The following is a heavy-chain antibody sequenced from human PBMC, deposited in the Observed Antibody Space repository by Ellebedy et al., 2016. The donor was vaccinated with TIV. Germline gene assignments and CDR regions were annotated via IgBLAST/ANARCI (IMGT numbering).Heavy chain of an antibody. J-gene: IGHJ6*02. Sequence: GESLKISCAGSGFTFSSYWMSWVRQAPGKRLEWVANIKYDGSREYYVDSVKGRFTISRDNATNSLFLQMNSLRVEDTGVYYCARLYDVLTNGMDVWGPGTTVTVSS. D-gene: IGHD3-9*01. CDR2: IKYDGSRE. CDR1: GFTFSSYW. CDR3: ARLYDVLTNGMDV. V-gene: IGHV3-7*04.